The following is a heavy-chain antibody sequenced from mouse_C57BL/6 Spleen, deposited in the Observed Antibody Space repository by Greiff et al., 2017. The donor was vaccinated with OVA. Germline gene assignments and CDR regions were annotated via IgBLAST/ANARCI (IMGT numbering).Heavy chain of an antibody. CDR2: FYPGSGSI. V-gene: IGHV1-62-2*01. J-gene: IGHJ1*03. CDR1: GYTFTEYT. Sequence: QVQLQQPGAELVKPGASVKMSCKASGYTFTEYTIHWVKQRSGQGLEWIGWFYPGSGSIKYNEKFKDKATLTADKSSSTVYMELSRLTSEDSAVYVCARHGSLKYYSRSNGYCDVWGTGTTLTVAS. D-gene: IGHD1-1*01. CDR3: ARHGSLKYYSRSNGYCDV.